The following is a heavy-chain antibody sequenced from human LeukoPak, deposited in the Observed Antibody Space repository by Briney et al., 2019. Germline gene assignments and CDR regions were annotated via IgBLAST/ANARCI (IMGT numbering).Heavy chain of an antibody. CDR2: ISGNGGST. J-gene: IGHJ4*02. Sequence: GGSLRLSCAASGFTFSSYGMSWVRQAPGKGLEWVSVISGNGGSTYYADSVKGRFTISRDNSKSTVYLQMNSLRAEDAAVYYCARDGFCGGNCYSGTLDHWGQGTLVTVSS. CDR1: GFTFSSYG. CDR3: ARDGFCGGNCYSGTLDH. D-gene: IGHD2-21*01. V-gene: IGHV3-23*01.